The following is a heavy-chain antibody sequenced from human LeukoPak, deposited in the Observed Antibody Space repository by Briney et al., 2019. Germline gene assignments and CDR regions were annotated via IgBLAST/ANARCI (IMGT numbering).Heavy chain of an antibody. CDR3: ARGRRYCSSTSCLYYFDY. CDR2: IYYSGST. Sequence: SETLSLTCTVSGGSISSTSYYWGWIRQPPGKGLEWIGSIYYSGSTYYNPSLKSRVTISVDTSKNQFSLKLSSVTAADTAVYYCARGRRYCSSTSCLYYFDYWGQGTLVTVSS. D-gene: IGHD2-2*01. V-gene: IGHV4-39*01. CDR1: GGSISSTSYY. J-gene: IGHJ4*02.